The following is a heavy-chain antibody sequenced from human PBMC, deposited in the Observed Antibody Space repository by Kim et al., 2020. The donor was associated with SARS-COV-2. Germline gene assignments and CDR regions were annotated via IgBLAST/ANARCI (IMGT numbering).Heavy chain of an antibody. CDR3: ARDGSHGEFNI. V-gene: IGHV3-74*01. Sequence: GGSLRLSCAASGFTLSGYWIHWVRQVPGKGLVWVSLLKSDGSIYADSVKGRFTTSGDTAKNTVYLQMNSLRAEDTAVYYCARDGSHGEFNIWGQGTMVTVSS. D-gene: IGHD4-17*01. CDR1: GFTLSGYW. CDR2: LKSDGS. J-gene: IGHJ3*02.